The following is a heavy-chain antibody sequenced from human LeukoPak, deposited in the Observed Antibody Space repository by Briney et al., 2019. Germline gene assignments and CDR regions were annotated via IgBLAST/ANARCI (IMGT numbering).Heavy chain of an antibody. V-gene: IGHV4-30-2*01. CDR3: ARAVGRDAFDI. J-gene: IGHJ3*02. Sequence: SETLSLTCAVSGGSISSGGYSWSWIRQPPGKGLEWIGYIYHSGSTYYNPSLKSRVTISVDRSKNQFSLKLSSVTAADAAVYYCARAVGRDAFDIWGQGTMVTVSS. CDR1: GGSISSGGYS. D-gene: IGHD1-26*01. CDR2: IYHSGST.